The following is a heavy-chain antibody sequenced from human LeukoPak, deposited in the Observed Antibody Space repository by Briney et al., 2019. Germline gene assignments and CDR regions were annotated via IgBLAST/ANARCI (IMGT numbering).Heavy chain of an antibody. CDR2: IYYSGST. CDR3: ARDGSGYEGWFDP. J-gene: IGHJ5*02. V-gene: IGHV4-59*11. D-gene: IGHD5-12*01. CDR1: GGSISSHY. Sequence: PSETLSLTCTVSGGSISSHYWSWIRQPPGKGLEWIGYIYYSGSTNYNPSLKSRVTISVDTSKNQFSLKLSSVTAADTAVYYCARDGSGYEGWFDPWGQGTLVTVSS.